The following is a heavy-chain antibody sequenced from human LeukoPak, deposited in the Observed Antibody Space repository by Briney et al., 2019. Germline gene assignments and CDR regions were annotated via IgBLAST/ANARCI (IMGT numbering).Heavy chain of an antibody. CDR3: ARGSDAADSFYEPALDL. D-gene: IGHD6-25*01. CDR1: GYTFTGYY. CDR2: INPSSGGL. J-gene: IGHJ5*02. V-gene: IGHV1-2*02. Sequence: ASVKVSCKASGYTFTGYYMHWVRQAPGQGLEWMGWINPSSGGLKPAQRFQDRVTMTRDTPIRTAYMELNRLTSDDTAVYFCARGSDAADSFYEPALDLWGQGTLVTVSP.